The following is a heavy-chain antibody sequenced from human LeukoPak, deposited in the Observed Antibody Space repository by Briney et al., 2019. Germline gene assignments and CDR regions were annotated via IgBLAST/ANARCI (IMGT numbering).Heavy chain of an antibody. V-gene: IGHV2-5*01. CDR1: GLSLSTFGVG. CDR2: TYWNGDK. Sequence: SGPTLVNPTQTLTLTCTFSGLSLSTFGVGVVWIRQPPGKALEWLGVTYWNGDKRYNPSLKSRLTITKDASRNQEVLTMTNMDPVDTATYYCGHRRESFDFHGVDVWGQGTTVTVSS. CDR3: GHRRESFDFHGVDV. J-gene: IGHJ6*02.